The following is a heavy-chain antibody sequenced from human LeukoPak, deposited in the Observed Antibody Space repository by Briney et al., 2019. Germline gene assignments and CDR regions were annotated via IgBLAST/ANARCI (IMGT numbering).Heavy chain of an antibody. CDR3: ARGQPSVAADPVGIAAVRRGYLNY. D-gene: IGHD6-25*01. Sequence: SQTLSLTCTVSGGSISSGGYYWSWIRQHPGKGLEWIGYIYYSGSTYYNPSLKSRVTISVDTSKNQFSLKLTSVTAADTAVYYCARGQPSVAADPVGIAAVRRGYLNYWGQGTLVTVSS. CDR1: GGSISSGGYY. V-gene: IGHV4-31*03. J-gene: IGHJ4*02. CDR2: IYYSGST.